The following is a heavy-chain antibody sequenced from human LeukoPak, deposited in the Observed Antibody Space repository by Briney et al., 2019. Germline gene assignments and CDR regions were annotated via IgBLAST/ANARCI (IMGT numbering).Heavy chain of an antibody. D-gene: IGHD4-17*01. Sequence: PSETLSLTCTVSGGSISSSSYYWGWIRQPPGKGLEWIGSIYYSGSTYYNPSLKSRVTISVDTSKNQFSLKLSSVTAADTAVYYCAGQRTVTRFDYWGQGALVTVSS. CDR2: IYYSGST. J-gene: IGHJ4*02. CDR3: AGQRTVTRFDY. V-gene: IGHV4-39*01. CDR1: GGSISSSSYY.